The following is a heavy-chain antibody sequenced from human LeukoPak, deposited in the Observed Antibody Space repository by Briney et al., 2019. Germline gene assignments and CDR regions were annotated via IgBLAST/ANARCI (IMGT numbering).Heavy chain of an antibody. Sequence: PGGSLRLSCAASGFTFDDYAMHWVRQAPGKGLEWVSLISSGGGSTYYADSVKGRFTISRNNSKNSLYLQMNSLRTEDTALYYCAKAYCSSTSCWDYYYYCGMDVWGQGTTVTVSS. CDR1: GFTFDDYA. CDR2: ISSGGGST. J-gene: IGHJ6*02. D-gene: IGHD2-2*01. CDR3: AKAYCSSTSCWDYYYYCGMDV. V-gene: IGHV3-43*02.